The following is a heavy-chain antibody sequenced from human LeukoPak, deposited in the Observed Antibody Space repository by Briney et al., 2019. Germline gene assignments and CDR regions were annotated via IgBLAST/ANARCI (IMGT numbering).Heavy chain of an antibody. D-gene: IGHD3-22*01. CDR3: ARSYYYDSSGYYYQYYFDY. Sequence: ASVKVSCKASGYTFTSYYMHWVRQAPGQGLEWMGIINPSGGSTSYAQKFQGRVTITADKSTSTAYMELSSLRSEDTAVYYCARSYYYDSSGYYYQYYFDYWGQGTLVTVSS. V-gene: IGHV1-46*01. CDR1: GYTFTSYY. CDR2: INPSGGST. J-gene: IGHJ4*02.